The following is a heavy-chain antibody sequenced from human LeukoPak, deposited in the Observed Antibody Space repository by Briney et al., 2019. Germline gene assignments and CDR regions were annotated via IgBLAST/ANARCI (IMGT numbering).Heavy chain of an antibody. Sequence: ASVKVSCKASGGTFSSYAISWVRQAPGQGLEWMGGIIPIFGTANYAQKFQGRVTITTDESTSTAYMELSSLRSEDTAVYYCARTDCSSTSCYPDYYYYYYMDVWGKGTTVTVSS. J-gene: IGHJ6*03. CDR3: ARTDCSSTSCYPDYYYYYYMDV. CDR2: IIPIFGTA. D-gene: IGHD2-2*01. V-gene: IGHV1-69*05. CDR1: GGTFSSYA.